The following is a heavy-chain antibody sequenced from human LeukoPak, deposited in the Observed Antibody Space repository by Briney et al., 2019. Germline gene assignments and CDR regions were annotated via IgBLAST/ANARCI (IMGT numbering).Heavy chain of an antibody. J-gene: IGHJ4*02. CDR2: IYHSGST. Sequence: PSETLSLTCTVSGYSISSGYYWGWIRQPPGKGLEWIGSIYHSGSTNYNPSLKSRVTISVDTSKNQFSLKLSSVTAADTAVYYCARGRSGWPWGQGTLVTVSS. V-gene: IGHV4-38-2*02. CDR1: GYSISSGYY. CDR3: ARGRSGWP. D-gene: IGHD6-19*01.